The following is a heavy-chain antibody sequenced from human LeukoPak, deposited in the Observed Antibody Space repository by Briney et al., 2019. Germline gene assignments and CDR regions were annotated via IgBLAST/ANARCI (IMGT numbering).Heavy chain of an antibody. CDR3: ATGAVMVRGVLNWFDP. D-gene: IGHD3-10*01. J-gene: IGHJ5*02. V-gene: IGHV1-69*01. CDR2: TIPILGSGTT. Sequence: SVKVSCKASGGTFSNHALSWMRQAPGQGLEWMGGTIPILGSGTTNYAQKFQGRITIIADESTNTAYMELSSLRSEDTAVYYCATGAVMVRGVLNWFDPWGQGTLVTVSS. CDR1: GGTFSNHA.